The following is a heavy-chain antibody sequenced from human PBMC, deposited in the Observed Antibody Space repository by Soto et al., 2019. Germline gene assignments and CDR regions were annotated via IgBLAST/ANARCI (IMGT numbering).Heavy chain of an antibody. CDR3: ARDYDFWSSYPSVYFDY. Sequence: EVQLLESGGGLVQPGGSLRLSCAASGFSFVNYAMNWVRQAPGKGLEWVSGLSGSGTSTYYADSVKGRFTISRDNAKNTVYLQMNSLRAEDTAVYYCARDYDFWSSYPSVYFDYWGQGNLVTVSS. CDR1: GFSFVNYA. D-gene: IGHD3-3*01. V-gene: IGHV3-23*01. J-gene: IGHJ4*02. CDR2: LSGSGTST.